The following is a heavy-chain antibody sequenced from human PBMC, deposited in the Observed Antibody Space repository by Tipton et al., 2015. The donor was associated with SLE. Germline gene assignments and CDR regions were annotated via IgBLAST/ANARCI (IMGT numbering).Heavy chain of an antibody. V-gene: IGHV3-9*01. CDR2: ISWNSGSI. CDR3: AKGPYYDILTGHFDY. Sequence: RSLRLSCAASGFTFDDYAMHWVRQAPGKGLEWVSGISWNSGSIGYADSVKGRFTISRDNAKNSLYLQMNSLRAEDTALYHCAKGPYYDILTGHFDYWGQGTLVTVSS. CDR1: GFTFDDYA. D-gene: IGHD3-9*01. J-gene: IGHJ4*02.